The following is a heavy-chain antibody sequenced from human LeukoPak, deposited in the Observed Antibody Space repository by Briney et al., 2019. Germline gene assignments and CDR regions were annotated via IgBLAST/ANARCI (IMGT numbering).Heavy chain of an antibody. Sequence: SETLSLTCTVSGYSISSGYYWVWIRQPPGKGLEWIGSIYHSGSTYYNPSLKSRVTISVDTSKNQFSLKLSSVTAADTAVYYCARVAPQTYYDFWSGYPYLNWFDPWGQGTLVTVSS. CDR2: IYHSGST. V-gene: IGHV4-38-2*02. D-gene: IGHD3-3*01. CDR1: GYSISSGYY. CDR3: ARVAPQTYYDFWSGYPYLNWFDP. J-gene: IGHJ5*02.